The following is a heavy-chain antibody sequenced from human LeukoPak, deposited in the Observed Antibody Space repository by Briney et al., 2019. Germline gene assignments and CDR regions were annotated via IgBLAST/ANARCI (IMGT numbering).Heavy chain of an antibody. CDR1: GFTFSSYG. CDR2: IWYDGSNK. Sequence: PGRSLRLSCAASGFTFSSYGMHWVRQAPGKGLERVAVIWYDGSNKYYADSVKGRFTISRDNSKNTLYLQMNSLRAEDTAVYYCAKDYDYGDYEVYYFDYWGQGTLVTVSS. CDR3: AKDYDYGDYEVYYFDY. V-gene: IGHV3-33*06. D-gene: IGHD4-17*01. J-gene: IGHJ4*02.